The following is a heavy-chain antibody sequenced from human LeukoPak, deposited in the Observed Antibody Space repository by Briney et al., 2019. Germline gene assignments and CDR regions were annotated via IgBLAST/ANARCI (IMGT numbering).Heavy chain of an antibody. CDR1: GFTFSSYA. CDR2: ISYDGSNK. J-gene: IGHJ4*02. CDR3: ARNSGYFDY. D-gene: IGHD4-23*01. Sequence: GGSLRLSCAASGFTFSSYAMHWVRQAPGKGLEWVAVISYDGSNKYYADSVKGRFTISGDNSKNTLYLQMNSLRAEDTAVYYCARNSGYFDYRGQGTLVTVSS. V-gene: IGHV3-30*04.